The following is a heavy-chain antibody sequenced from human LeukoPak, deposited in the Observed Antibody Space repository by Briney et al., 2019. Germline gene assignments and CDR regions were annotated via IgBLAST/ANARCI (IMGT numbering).Heavy chain of an antibody. V-gene: IGHV3-30*18. Sequence: GGSLRLSCAASGFTFSSYGMHWVRQAPGKGLEWVAVISYDGSNKYCADSVKGRFTISRDNSKNTLYLQMNSLRAEDTAVYCCAKDLTSSSWYTAGDYYYYYGMDVWGQGTTVTVSS. CDR3: AKDLTSSSWYTAGDYYYYYGMDV. J-gene: IGHJ6*02. CDR2: ISYDGSNK. CDR1: GFTFSSYG. D-gene: IGHD6-13*01.